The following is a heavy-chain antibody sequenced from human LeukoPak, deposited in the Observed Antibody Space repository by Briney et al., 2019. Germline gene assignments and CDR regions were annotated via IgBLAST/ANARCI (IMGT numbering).Heavy chain of an antibody. J-gene: IGHJ4*02. Sequence: GASVTDSFLASGYTFTGYYMHWVRQAPGQGLAWMGWINPNSGGTNYARKFQGRVTMTRDTSISTAYMELSRLRSDDTAVYYCARGRDTAMVTSVYFDYWGQGTLVTVSS. CDR2: INPNSGGT. D-gene: IGHD5-18*01. CDR3: ARGRDTAMVTSVYFDY. CDR1: GYTFTGYY. V-gene: IGHV1-2*02.